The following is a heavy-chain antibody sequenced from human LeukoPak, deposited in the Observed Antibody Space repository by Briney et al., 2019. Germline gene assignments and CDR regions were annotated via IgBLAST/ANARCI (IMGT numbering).Heavy chain of an antibody. V-gene: IGHV4-34*01. J-gene: IGHJ4*02. D-gene: IGHD3-22*01. Sequence: PSETLSLTCAVYGGSFSGYYWSWIRQPPGKGLEWIGEINHSGSTNYNPSLKSRVTISVDTSKNQFSLKLSSVTAADTAVYYCARSDSSGSSPVFDYWGQGTLVTL. CDR1: GGSFSGYY. CDR3: ARSDSSGSSPVFDY. CDR2: INHSGST.